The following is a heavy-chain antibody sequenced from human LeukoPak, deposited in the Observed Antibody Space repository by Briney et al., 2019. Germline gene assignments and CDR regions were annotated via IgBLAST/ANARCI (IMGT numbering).Heavy chain of an antibody. CDR1: GFTFSSYS. CDR3: ARESWVGATSPPDY. D-gene: IGHD1-26*01. V-gene: IGHV3-21*01. J-gene: IGHJ4*02. Sequence: PGGSLRLSCAASGFTFSSYSMNWVRQAPGQGLEWVSSISSSSSYISYADSVKGRFTISRDNAKNSLYLQMNSLRAEDTAVYYCARESWVGATSPPDYWGQGTLVTVSS. CDR2: ISSSSSYI.